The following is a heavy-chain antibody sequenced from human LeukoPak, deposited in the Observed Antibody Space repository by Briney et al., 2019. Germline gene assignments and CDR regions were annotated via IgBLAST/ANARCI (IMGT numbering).Heavy chain of an antibody. V-gene: IGHV3-21*01. D-gene: IGHD6-13*01. CDR3: ARDLSSSESLYDY. J-gene: IGHJ4*02. CDR2: ISRSSGSI. CDR1: GFTFSSYS. Sequence: PGGSLRLSCAASGFTFSSYSMNWIRQAPGEGLEWVSSISRSSGSIYYADSMKGRFTVSRDNAKNSLYLQMNSLRAEDTAIYYCARDLSSSESLYDYWGQGTLVTVSS.